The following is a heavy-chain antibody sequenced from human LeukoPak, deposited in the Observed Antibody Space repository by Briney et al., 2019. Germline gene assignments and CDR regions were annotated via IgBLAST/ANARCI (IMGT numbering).Heavy chain of an antibody. D-gene: IGHD5-18*01. Sequence: GGSLRLSCAASGLTFSSYWMSWVRQAPGKGLEWVANIKQDGNEKYYVDSVKGRFTISRDNAKNSLYLQMNSLRAEDTAVYYCARVGDTAMVWGQGTLVTVSS. CDR2: IKQDGNEK. CDR3: ARVGDTAMV. CDR1: GLTFSSYW. V-gene: IGHV3-7*01. J-gene: IGHJ4*02.